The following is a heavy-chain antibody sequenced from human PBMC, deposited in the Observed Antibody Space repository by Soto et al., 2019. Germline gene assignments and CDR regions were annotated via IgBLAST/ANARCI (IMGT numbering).Heavy chain of an antibody. V-gene: IGHV4-4*02. D-gene: IGHD3-10*01. Sequence: SETLSLTCAVSSGSISSSNWWSWVRQPPGKGLEWIGEIYHSGSTNYNPSLKSRVTISVDKSENQFSLKLSSVTAADTAVYYCARTYYYGSGSYSYSWFDPWGQGTLVTVSS. CDR1: SGSISSSNW. CDR2: IYHSGST. J-gene: IGHJ5*02. CDR3: ARTYYYGSGSYSYSWFDP.